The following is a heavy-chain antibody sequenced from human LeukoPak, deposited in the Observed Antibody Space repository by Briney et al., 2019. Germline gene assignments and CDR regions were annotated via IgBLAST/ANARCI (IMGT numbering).Heavy chain of an antibody. CDR3: ARGRPQTYCSGGSCYSDAFDI. J-gene: IGHJ3*02. V-gene: IGHV1-69*01. CDR2: IIPIFGTA. CDR1: GGTFSSYA. Sequence: SVKVSCKASGGTFSSYAISWVRQAPAQGLEWMGGIIPIFGTANYDQQFQGRVTITADESTSTAYLEMSCLRSADTAVYYCARGRPQTYCSGGSCYSDAFDIWGQGTMVTVSS. D-gene: IGHD2-15*01.